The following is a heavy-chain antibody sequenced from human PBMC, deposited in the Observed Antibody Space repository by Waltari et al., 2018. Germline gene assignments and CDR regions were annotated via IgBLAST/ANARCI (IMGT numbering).Heavy chain of an antibody. CDR2: IIWNGYTS. J-gene: IGHJ6*04. V-gene: IGHV3-9*01. CDR3: VNGPSGSVVGYMDV. D-gene: IGHD1-26*01. Sequence: EVQLVESGGGLVQPGKSLRLSCAASGVGFADNGRHWVRQAPGQGLECVSSIIWNGYTSVYVYSVKGRFTISRDNAKKSVYLQMNSLRPEDTALYFCVNGPSGSVVGYMDVWGKGTMVTVSS. CDR1: GVGFADNG.